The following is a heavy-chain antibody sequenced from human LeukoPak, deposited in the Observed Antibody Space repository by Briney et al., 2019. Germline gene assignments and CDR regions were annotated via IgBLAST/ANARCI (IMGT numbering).Heavy chain of an antibody. CDR3: TNLEALAY. D-gene: IGHD5-24*01. CDR2: IRSKANSYAR. J-gene: IGHJ4*02. CDR1: GFTFSGCA. Sequence: PGGSVRLSCAASGFTFSGCAMQGVRQAWGKGREWGGRIRSKANSYARAYGASVKGILTSYREEKKKKAYLQMNSLKTEDTAVYYCTNLEALAYWGQGTLVTVSS. V-gene: IGHV3-73*01.